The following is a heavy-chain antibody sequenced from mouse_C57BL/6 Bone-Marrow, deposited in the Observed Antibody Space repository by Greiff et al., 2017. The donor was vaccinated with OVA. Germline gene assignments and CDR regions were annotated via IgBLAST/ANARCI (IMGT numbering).Heavy chain of an antibody. J-gene: IGHJ4*01. CDR1: GYTFTSYW. CDR3: ARSGGFYYGSSYDAMDY. CDR2: IDPSDSYT. Sequence: VQLQQPGAELVMPGASVKLSCKASGYTFTSYWMHWVKQRPGQGLEWIGEIDPSDSYTNSNQKFTGKSTLTVYKSSSTAYMQISSLTSEDSAVYYCARSGGFYYGSSYDAMDYWGQGTSVTVSS. D-gene: IGHD1-1*01. V-gene: IGHV1-69*01.